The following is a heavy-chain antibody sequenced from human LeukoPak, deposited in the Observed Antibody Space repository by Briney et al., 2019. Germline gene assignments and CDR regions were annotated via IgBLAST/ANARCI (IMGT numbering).Heavy chain of an antibody. V-gene: IGHV3-7*01. J-gene: IGHJ4*02. CDR1: GFTFGVSW. Sequence: PGGSLRLSCAASGFTFGVSWMSWVRQAPGKGLEWVGNIKEDGSVKNYVDSVKGRLTISRDNAKSSLFLQMNNLRVEDTAVYYCVEDRGWNTFDYWGQGILVTVSS. CDR2: IKEDGSVK. D-gene: IGHD1/OR15-1a*01. CDR3: VEDRGWNTFDY.